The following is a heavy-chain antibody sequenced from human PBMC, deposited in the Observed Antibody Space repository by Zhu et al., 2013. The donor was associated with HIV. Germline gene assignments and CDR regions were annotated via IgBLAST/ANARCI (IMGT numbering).Heavy chain of an antibody. J-gene: IGHJ5*02. V-gene: IGHV1-2*02. CDR2: INPNSGDT. Sequence: QVHLVQSGAEVKKPGASVKVSCKASGYTFTGYFIHWVRQAPGQGLEWMGWINPNSGDTNYAQKFQDRVTMTRDTSIRTAYMELTRLRSDDTAVYYCARRSPGGNWFDPWGQGNPGHRLL. CDR1: GYTFTGYF. CDR3: ARRSPGGNWFDP. D-gene: IGHD3-16*01.